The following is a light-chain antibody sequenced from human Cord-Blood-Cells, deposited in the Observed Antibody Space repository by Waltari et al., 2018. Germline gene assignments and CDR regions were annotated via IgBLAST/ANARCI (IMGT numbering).Light chain of an antibody. Sequence: QSVLTQPPSASGTPGQRVTXXCSGSSSXXXSNXXXWYTPLPGTDPKLLIYSNNQRPSGVPDRFSGSKYGTSASLAISGLQSEDEADYYCAAWDDSLNGRVFGGGTKLTVX. V-gene: IGLV1-44*01. CDR2: SNN. CDR1: SSXXXSNX. J-gene: IGLJ3*02. CDR3: AAWDDSLNGRV.